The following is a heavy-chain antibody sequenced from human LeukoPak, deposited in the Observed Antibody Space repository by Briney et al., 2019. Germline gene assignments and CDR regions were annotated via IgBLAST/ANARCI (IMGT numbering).Heavy chain of an antibody. CDR2: INPSGGST. CDR3: ARDRGVDYYDSSGYYYYYMDV. Sequence: ASVKVSCKASGYTFTSYYMHWVRQAPGQGLEWMGIINPSGGSTSYAQKFQGRVTMTRDTSTSTVYMELSSLRSEDTAVYYCARDRGVDYYDSSGYYYYYMDVWCKGTTVTVSS. CDR1: GYTFTSYY. J-gene: IGHJ6*03. D-gene: IGHD3-22*01. V-gene: IGHV1-46*01.